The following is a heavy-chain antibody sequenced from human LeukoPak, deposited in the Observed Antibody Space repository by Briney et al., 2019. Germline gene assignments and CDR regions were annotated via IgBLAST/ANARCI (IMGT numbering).Heavy chain of an antibody. J-gene: IGHJ4*02. CDR2: ITWNGGST. CDR3: VRDMGGWQTYFDY. D-gene: IGHD6-19*01. Sequence: PGGSLRLSCAASGFTFDDYGMSWVRQAPGKGLEWVSGITWNGGSTGYADSVKGRFTISRDNAKNSLYLQMNSLRAEDTAVYYCVRDMGGWQTYFDYWGQGTLVTVSS. V-gene: IGHV3-20*04. CDR1: GFTFDDYG.